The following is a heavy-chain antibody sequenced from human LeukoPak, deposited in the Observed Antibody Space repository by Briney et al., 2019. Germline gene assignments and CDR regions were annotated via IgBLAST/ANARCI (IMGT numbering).Heavy chain of an antibody. CDR1: GFTFSSYA. J-gene: IGHJ4*02. V-gene: IGHV3-23*01. Sequence: GGSLRLSCAASGFTFSSYAMSWVRQAPGKGLEWVSAISGSGGSTYYADSVEGRFTISRDNSKNTLYLQMNSLRAEDTAVYYCAKSSRYFDWLFLDYWGQGTLVTVSS. CDR3: AKSSRYFDWLFLDY. CDR2: ISGSGGST. D-gene: IGHD3-9*01.